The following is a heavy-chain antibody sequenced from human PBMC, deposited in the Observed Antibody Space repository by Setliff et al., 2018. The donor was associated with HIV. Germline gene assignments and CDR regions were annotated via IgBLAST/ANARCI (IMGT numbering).Heavy chain of an antibody. CDR3: LRETGVNVAADGRGYHTFDF. D-gene: IGHD2-8*02. J-gene: IGHJ3*01. V-gene: IGHV4-38-2*02. CDR2: IFHRGGT. CDR1: GSSTSDHYW. Sequence: PSETLSLTCSVSGSSTSDHYWWAWVRQAPGKGLEYIGTIFHRGGTFNNPSLKSRVTMSVDTSKNQFSLKLTSVTAADTAIYYCLRETGVNVAADGRGYHTFDFWGRGTMVTVSS.